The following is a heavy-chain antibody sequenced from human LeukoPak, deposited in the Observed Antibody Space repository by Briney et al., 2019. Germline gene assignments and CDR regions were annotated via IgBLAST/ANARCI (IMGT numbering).Heavy chain of an antibody. D-gene: IGHD5-24*01. J-gene: IGHJ4*02. CDR3: AARTERATFDY. CDR2: IYYSGST. CDR1: GGSISSSSYY. Sequence: SETLSLTCTVPGGSISSSSYYWGWISQPPGKGLEWIGSIYYSGSTYYNPSLKSRVTISVDTSKNQCSLKLSSVTAADTAVYYCAARTERATFDYWGQGTLVTVSS. V-gene: IGHV4-39*01.